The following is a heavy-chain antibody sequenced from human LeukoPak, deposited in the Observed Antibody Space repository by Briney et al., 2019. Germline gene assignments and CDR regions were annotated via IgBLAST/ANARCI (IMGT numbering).Heavy chain of an antibody. CDR2: ISAYNGNT. V-gene: IGHV1-18*01. J-gene: IGHJ4*02. CDR1: GYTFTSYG. Sequence: ASVKVSCKASGYTFTSYGISWVRQAPGQGPEWMGWISAYNGNTNYAQKLQGRVTMTTDTSTSTAYMELRSLRSDDTAVYYCARDLIGPRWELLADYWGQGTLVTVSS. D-gene: IGHD1-26*01. CDR3: ARDLIGPRWELLADY.